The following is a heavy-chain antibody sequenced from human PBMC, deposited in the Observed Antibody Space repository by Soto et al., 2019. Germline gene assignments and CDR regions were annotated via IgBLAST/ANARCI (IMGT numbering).Heavy chain of an antibody. J-gene: IGHJ6*02. CDR1: GGSISSSSYY. V-gene: IGHV4-39*01. CDR2: IYYSGST. D-gene: IGHD1-26*01. CDR3: ARPCSGSHSPYYDGMDV. Sequence: SENLSLTCTVSGGSISSSSYYWGWIRQPPGKGLGWIGSIYYSGSTYYNPSLKSRVTISVDTSKNQFSLKLSSVTAADTAVYYWARPCSGSHSPYYDGMDVWGQGTTVT.